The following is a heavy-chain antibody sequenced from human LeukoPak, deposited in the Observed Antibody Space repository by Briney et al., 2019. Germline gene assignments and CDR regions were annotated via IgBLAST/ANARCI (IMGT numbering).Heavy chain of an antibody. CDR3: ARDRITGTTDFDY. D-gene: IGHD1-20*01. CDR2: IYHSGST. Sequence: SETLSLTCAASGYSISSGYYWGWIRQPPGKGLEWIGSIYHSGSTYYNPSLKSRVTISVDTSKNQFSLKLSSVTAADTAVYYCARDRITGTTDFDYWGQGTLVTVSS. CDR1: GYSISSGYY. V-gene: IGHV4-38-2*02. J-gene: IGHJ4*02.